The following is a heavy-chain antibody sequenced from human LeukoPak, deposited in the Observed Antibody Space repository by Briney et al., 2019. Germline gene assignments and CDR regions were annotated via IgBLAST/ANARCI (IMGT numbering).Heavy chain of an antibody. Sequence: SEALSLTCTVSGGSISSYYWSWIRQPPGKGLEWIGYIYYSGSTNYNPSLKSRVTISVDTSKNQFSLKLSSVTAADTAVYYCARDRGSSGWRGPFDYWGQGTLVTVSS. D-gene: IGHD6-19*01. J-gene: IGHJ4*02. CDR2: IYYSGST. CDR1: GGSISSYY. V-gene: IGHV4-59*01. CDR3: ARDRGSSGWRGPFDY.